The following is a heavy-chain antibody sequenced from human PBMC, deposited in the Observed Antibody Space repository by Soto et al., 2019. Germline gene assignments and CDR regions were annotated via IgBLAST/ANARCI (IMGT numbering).Heavy chain of an antibody. CDR2: VYYSGTT. Sequence: QVQLQESGPGLVKPSETLSLTCTVSGGSISSYYWTWIRQPPGKGLEWVVYVYYSGTTYYNPSLQSRVTISVDTSKNQFSLKVKSVTAADTAIYYCARAGSTWRYFFDYWGQGSLVTVSS. CDR1: GGSISSYY. J-gene: IGHJ4*02. D-gene: IGHD6-13*01. V-gene: IGHV4-59*01. CDR3: ARAGSTWRYFFDY.